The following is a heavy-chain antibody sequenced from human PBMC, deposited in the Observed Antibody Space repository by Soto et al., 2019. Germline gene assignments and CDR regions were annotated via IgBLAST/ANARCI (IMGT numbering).Heavy chain of an antibody. V-gene: IGHV1-69*01. CDR2: FIPIFVTT. J-gene: IGHJ6*02. CDR3: ARVRGGDYQYYYHYYNMDV. D-gene: IGHD2-21*01. CDR1: GGTFSNYA. Sequence: QVQLVQSGAEVRKPGSSVKVSCRASGGTFSNYAISWVRQAPGQGLEWMGGFIPIFVTTNHAQKFRGRVSITADESTSTAYMELSSLRSEDTAVYYCARVRGGDYQYYYHYYNMDVWGQGTTVTVSS.